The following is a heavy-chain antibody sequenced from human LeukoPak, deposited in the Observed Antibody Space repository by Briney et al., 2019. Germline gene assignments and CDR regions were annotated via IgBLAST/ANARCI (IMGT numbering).Heavy chain of an antibody. CDR3: ARDSSSFNGNWFDP. Sequence: ASVTVSFTASGYTFTGYYMHWVRQAPGQGLEWMEWINPNSGGTNYAQKFQGWVTMTRDTSISTAYMELSRLRSDDTAVYYCARDSSSFNGNWFDPWGQGTLVTVSS. CDR2: INPNSGGT. J-gene: IGHJ5*02. V-gene: IGHV1-2*04. CDR1: GYTFTGYY. D-gene: IGHD6-13*01.